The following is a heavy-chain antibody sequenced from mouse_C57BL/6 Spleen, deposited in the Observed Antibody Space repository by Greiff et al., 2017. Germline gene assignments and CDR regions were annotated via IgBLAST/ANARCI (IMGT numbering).Heavy chain of an antibody. V-gene: IGHV1-69*01. Sequence: QVQLQQPGAELVMPGASVKLSCKASGYTFTSYWMHWVKQRPGQGLEWIGEIDPSNSYPNYNQKLKGKSTLTVDTSAITAYMQLSRLTSEDSAFYYCARGLVDYGGQGTSLTVSS. CDR2: IDPSNSYP. CDR3: ARGLVDY. J-gene: IGHJ2*03. CDR1: GYTFTSYW. D-gene: IGHD4-1*01.